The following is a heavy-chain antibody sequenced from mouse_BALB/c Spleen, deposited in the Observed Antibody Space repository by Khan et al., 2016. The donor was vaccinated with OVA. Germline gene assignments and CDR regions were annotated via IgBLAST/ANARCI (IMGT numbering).Heavy chain of an antibody. CDR3: ARRGYDYGRGALFAY. V-gene: IGHV2-2*02. CDR2: IWSAGST. CDR1: GFSLNNYS. Sequence: QVQLKQSGPGLVQPSQSLSITCTVSGFSLNNYSVHWVRQSPGKGLEWLGVIWSAGSTDYNAAFISRLTISKDNSRSQVFFKMNSLQPNDTATHYCARRGYDYGRGALFAYWGQGTLVTVSA. J-gene: IGHJ3*01. D-gene: IGHD2-4*01.